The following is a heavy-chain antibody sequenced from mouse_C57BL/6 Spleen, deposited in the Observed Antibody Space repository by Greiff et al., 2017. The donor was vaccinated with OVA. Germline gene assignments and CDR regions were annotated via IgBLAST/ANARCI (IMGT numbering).Heavy chain of an antibody. CDR2: IYPGDGDT. J-gene: IGHJ1*03. V-gene: IGHV1-82*01. D-gene: IGHD1-1*01. CDR3: ARYYGSLYWYFDV. Sequence: QVQLQQSGPELVKPGASVKISCKASGYAFSSSWMNWVKQRPGKGLEWIGRIYPGDGDTNYNGKFKGKATLTADKSSSTAYMQLSSLTSEDSAVYFCARYYGSLYWYFDVWGTGTTVTVSS. CDR1: GYAFSSSW.